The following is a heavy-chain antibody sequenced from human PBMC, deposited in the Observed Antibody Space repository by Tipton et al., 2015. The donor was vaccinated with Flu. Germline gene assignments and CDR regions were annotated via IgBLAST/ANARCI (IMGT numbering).Heavy chain of an antibody. CDR1: GGSISGYY. CDR3: ARGSGSGTEMTFYV. CDR2: IYYSGST. V-gene: IGHV4-59*12. Sequence: TLSLTCTVSGGSISGYYWTWIRQPPGKGLEWIGYIYYSGSTNYNPSLKSRVTISVDTSKNQFSLRLTSVTAADTAVYYCARGSGSGTEMTFYVWGPGTVVTVPS. D-gene: IGHD3-10*01. J-gene: IGHJ4*02.